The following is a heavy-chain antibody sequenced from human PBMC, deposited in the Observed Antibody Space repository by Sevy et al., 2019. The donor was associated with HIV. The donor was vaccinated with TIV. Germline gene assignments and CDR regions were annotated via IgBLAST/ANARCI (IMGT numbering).Heavy chain of an antibody. Sequence: SETLSLTCTVSGGSISSSNYYWGWIRQPPGKGLEWIANIYYTGSTYYKPSLKSRVTIFADTSKNQFSLKLSSVTAADTAVYYCARQMHYYDSAGYYHWDYWGQGTLVTVSS. D-gene: IGHD3-22*01. CDR3: ARQMHYYDSAGYYHWDY. CDR2: IYYTGST. V-gene: IGHV4-39*01. CDR1: GGSISSSNYY. J-gene: IGHJ4*02.